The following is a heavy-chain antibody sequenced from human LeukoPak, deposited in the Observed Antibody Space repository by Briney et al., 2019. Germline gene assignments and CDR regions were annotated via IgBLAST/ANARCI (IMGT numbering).Heavy chain of an antibody. CDR1: GFTFSNYP. CDR3: ARVYGTYYHDY. CDR2: ISVSGGTT. Sequence: GGSLRLSCEAPGFTFSNYPMRGVRKAPGEGLDWVSAISVSGGTTYYADSVTGRFTVSRDNFKNTLYLQMNSLRAEDTAVYYCARVYGTYYHDYWGQGTLVTVSS. D-gene: IGHD3-22*01. J-gene: IGHJ4*02. V-gene: IGHV3-23*01.